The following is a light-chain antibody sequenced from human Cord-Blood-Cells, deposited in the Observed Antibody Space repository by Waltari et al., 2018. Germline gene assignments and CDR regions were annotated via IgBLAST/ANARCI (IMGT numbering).Light chain of an antibody. Sequence: QSALTQPASVSGAPGQSITLSCPGTSRDVVHYYLVSWYQQNPGKAPNIMVYEGSKRPIGVANRFSWSKCGNRASLNNSGLQAEDEEDYYGCSYAGSSTWVFGGG. CDR3: CSYAGSSTWV. V-gene: IGLV2-23*01. CDR1: SRDVVHYYL. J-gene: IGLJ2*01. CDR2: EGS.